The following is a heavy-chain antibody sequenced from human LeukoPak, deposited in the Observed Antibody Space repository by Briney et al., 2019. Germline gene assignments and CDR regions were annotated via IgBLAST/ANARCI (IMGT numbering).Heavy chain of an antibody. CDR1: GDSVSTNSGG. CDR3: ARGWLQSGFDY. Sequence: SQTLSLTCALSGDSVSTNSGGWNWIRQSPSRGLEWLGRTYDKSNWYNDYAVSVKSRITINPDTSKNQFSLQLNSVTPEDTAVYYCARGWLQSGFDYWGQGTLVTVSS. D-gene: IGHD5-24*01. V-gene: IGHV6-1*01. CDR2: TYDKSNWYN. J-gene: IGHJ4*02.